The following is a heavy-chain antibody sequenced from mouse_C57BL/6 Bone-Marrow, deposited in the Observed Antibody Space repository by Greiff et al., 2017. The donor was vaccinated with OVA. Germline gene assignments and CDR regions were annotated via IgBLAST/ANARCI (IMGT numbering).Heavy chain of an antibody. V-gene: IGHV3-6*01. D-gene: IGHD2-3*01. J-gene: IGHJ2*01. Sequence: EVKLQESGPGLVKPSQSLSLTCSVTGYSITSGYYWNWIRQFPGNKLEWMGYISYDGSNNYNPSLKNRISITRDTSKNQFFLKLNSVTTEDTATYYCARHDGYYDYFDYWGQGTTLTVSS. CDR2: ISYDGSN. CDR1: GYSITSGYY. CDR3: ARHDGYYDYFDY.